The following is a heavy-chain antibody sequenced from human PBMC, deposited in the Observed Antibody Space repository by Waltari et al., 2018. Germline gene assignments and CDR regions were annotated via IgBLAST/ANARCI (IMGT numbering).Heavy chain of an antibody. CDR2: IWYDGSNK. CDR1: GFTFSSYG. J-gene: IGHJ4*02. V-gene: IGHV3-33*01. D-gene: IGHD6-13*01. CDR3: ARGIGFDY. Sequence: QVQLVESGGGVVQPRRSLRLSRAASGFTFSSYGLHWVRQAPGKGLEWVAVIWYDGSNKYYADSVKGRFTISRDNSKNTLYLQMNSLRAEDTAVYYCARGIGFDYWGQGTLVTVSS.